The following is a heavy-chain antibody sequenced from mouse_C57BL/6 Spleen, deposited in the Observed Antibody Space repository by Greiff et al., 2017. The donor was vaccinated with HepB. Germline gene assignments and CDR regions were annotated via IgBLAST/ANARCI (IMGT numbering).Heavy chain of an antibody. CDR3: TGELLRGRYFDY. J-gene: IGHJ2*01. CDR1: GYTFTSYW. D-gene: IGHD1-1*01. Sequence: VQLKQSGTVLARPGASVKMSCKTSGYTFTSYWMHWVKQRPGQGLEWIGAISPGNSDTSYNQKFKGQAKMTAVTSASTAYMELSSLTNEDSAVYYCTGELLRGRYFDYWGQGTTLTVSS. CDR2: ISPGNSDT. V-gene: IGHV1-5*01.